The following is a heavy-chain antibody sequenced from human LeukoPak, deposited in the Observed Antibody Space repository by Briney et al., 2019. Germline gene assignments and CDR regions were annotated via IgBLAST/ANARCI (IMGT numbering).Heavy chain of an antibody. CDR1: GFTFSSYG. CDR2: ISGSGGST. J-gene: IGHJ3*02. Sequence: GRSLRLSCAASGFTFSSYGMHWVRQAPGKGLEWVSAISGSGGSTYYADSVKGRFTISRDNSKNTLYLQMNSLRAEDTAVYYCAKGYNWNTNAFDIWGQGTMVTVSS. V-gene: IGHV3-23*01. D-gene: IGHD1/OR15-1a*01. CDR3: AKGYNWNTNAFDI.